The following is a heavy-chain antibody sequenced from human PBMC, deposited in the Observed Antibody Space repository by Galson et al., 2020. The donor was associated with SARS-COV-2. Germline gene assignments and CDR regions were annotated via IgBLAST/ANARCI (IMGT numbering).Heavy chain of an antibody. CDR2: INWNGGST. CDR1: GFTFDDYG. Sequence: PGGYLRLSCAASGFTFDDYGMSWVRQAPGKGLEWVSGINWNGGSTGYADSVKGRFTISRDNAKNSLYLQMNSLRAEDTALYHCARDWGRRYSGIRDDAFDIWGQGTMVTVSS. J-gene: IGHJ3*02. D-gene: IGHD1-26*01. CDR3: ARDWGRRYSGIRDDAFDI. V-gene: IGHV3-20*01.